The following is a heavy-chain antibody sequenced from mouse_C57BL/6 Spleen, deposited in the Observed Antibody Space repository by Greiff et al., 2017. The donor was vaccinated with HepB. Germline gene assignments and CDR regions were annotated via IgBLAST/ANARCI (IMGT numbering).Heavy chain of an antibody. Sequence: QVQLQQPGAELVKPGASVKLSCKASGYTFTSYWMHWVKQRPGRGLEWIGTIDPNSGGTKYNEKFKSKATLTVDKPSSTAYMQLSSLTSEDSAVYYCARWGSYSAMDYWGQGTSVTVSS. CDR2: IDPNSGGT. CDR1: GYTFTSYW. D-gene: IGHD1-1*02. CDR3: ARWGSYSAMDY. J-gene: IGHJ4*01. V-gene: IGHV1-72*01.